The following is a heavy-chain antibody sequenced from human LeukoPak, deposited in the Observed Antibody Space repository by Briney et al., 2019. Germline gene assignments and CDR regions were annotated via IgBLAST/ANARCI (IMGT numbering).Heavy chain of an antibody. J-gene: IGHJ5*02. CDR3: ARGSPTMIVVVIKRGWFDP. Sequence: PSETLSLTCAVYGGSFSGYYWSWIRQPPGKGLEWIGEINHSGSTNYNPSLKSRVTISVDTSKNQFSLKLSSVTAADTAVYYCARGSPTMIVVVIKRGWFDPWGQGTLVTVSS. V-gene: IGHV4-34*01. D-gene: IGHD3-22*01. CDR1: GGSFSGYY. CDR2: INHSGST.